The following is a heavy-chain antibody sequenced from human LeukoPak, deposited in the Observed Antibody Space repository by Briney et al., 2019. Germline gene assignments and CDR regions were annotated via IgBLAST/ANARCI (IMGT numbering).Heavy chain of an antibody. J-gene: IGHJ4*02. V-gene: IGHV1-69*04. Sequence: SVKVSCKASGGTFSSYAISWVRQAPGQGLEWMGRIIPILGIANYAQKFQGRVTITADKSTSTAYMELSSLRSEDTAVYFCATTIVPGVTLYFDLWGQGTPVTVS. CDR3: ATTIVPGVTLYFDL. CDR1: GGTFSSYA. CDR2: IIPILGIA. D-gene: IGHD1-26*01.